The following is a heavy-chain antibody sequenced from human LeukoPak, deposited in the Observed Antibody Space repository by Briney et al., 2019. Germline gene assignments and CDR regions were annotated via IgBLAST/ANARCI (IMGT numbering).Heavy chain of an antibody. Sequence: GGSLRLSCAASRFTFSSYSMNWVRQAPGKGLEWVSSISSSGSYIYYADSVKGRFTISRDNAKNSLYLQMNSLRAEDTAVYYCAELGITMIGGVWGKGTTVTISS. D-gene: IGHD3-10*02. CDR3: AELGITMIGGV. J-gene: IGHJ6*04. CDR2: ISSSGSYI. CDR1: RFTFSSYS. V-gene: IGHV3-21*01.